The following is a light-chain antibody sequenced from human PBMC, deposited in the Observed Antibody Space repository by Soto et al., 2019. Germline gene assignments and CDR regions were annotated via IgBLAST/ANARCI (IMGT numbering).Light chain of an antibody. CDR3: QTWGTGFQF. V-gene: IGLV4-69*01. Sequence: QPVLTQSPSASASLGASVKLTCTLNSGHSSYAIAWHQKQPGKGPRYLMDLNNDGSHTKGDGIPDRFSGSSSGADRYLIISSLQSEDDADYYCQTWGTGFQFFGGGTKVTVL. CDR1: SGHSSYA. J-gene: IGLJ2*01. CDR2: LNNDGSH.